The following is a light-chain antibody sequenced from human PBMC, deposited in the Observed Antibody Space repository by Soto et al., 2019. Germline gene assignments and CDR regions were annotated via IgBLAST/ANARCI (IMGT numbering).Light chain of an antibody. V-gene: IGKV1-39*01. CDR3: PQSYSTLT. J-gene: IGKJ2*01. CDR2: AAS. Sequence: DIQMTQSPSSLSASVGDSVTITCRASQSISSYLDWYQQKQGKAPKLLIYAASSLQSWVPSRFSGSGSGTDLTLTFSSVQPEDFATYCCPQSYSTLTFRQGTKLEIK. CDR1: QSISSY.